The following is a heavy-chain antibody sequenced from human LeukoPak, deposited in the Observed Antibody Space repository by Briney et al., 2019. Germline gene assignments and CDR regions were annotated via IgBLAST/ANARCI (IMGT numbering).Heavy chain of an antibody. CDR2: NSVYSGKT. CDR3: ARGGYRYGYDY. V-gene: IGHV1-18*01. J-gene: IGHJ4*02. D-gene: IGHD5-18*01. CDR1: GYTFTSYD. Sequence: ASVKVSCKASGYTFTSYDISWVRQAPGQGLEWMGWNSVYSGKTNYAQKLQGRVTMTIDTSTSTAYMELKSLRSDDTAVYYCARGGYRYGYDYWGQGTLVTVSS.